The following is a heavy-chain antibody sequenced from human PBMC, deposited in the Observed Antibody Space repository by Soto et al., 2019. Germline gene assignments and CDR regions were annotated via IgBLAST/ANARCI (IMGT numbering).Heavy chain of an antibody. CDR2: ISGSGGST. D-gene: IGHD5-18*01. V-gene: IGHV3-23*01. Sequence: LRLSCAASGFTFSSYAMSWVRQAPGKGLEWVSAISGSGGSTYYADSVKGRFTISRDNSKNTLYLQMNSLRAEDTAVYYCASLVRGYSYGSLGYWGQGTLVTVSS. J-gene: IGHJ4*02. CDR3: ASLVRGYSYGSLGY. CDR1: GFTFSSYA.